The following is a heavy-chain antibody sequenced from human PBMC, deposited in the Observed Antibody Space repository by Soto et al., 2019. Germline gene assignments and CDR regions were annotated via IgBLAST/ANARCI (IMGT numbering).Heavy chain of an antibody. J-gene: IGHJ3*02. CDR2: ISSSSSYI. V-gene: IGHV3-21*01. D-gene: IGHD3-9*01. CDR3: ARAGWVTGSAFDI. CDR1: GFTFSSYS. Sequence: PGESLKISCAASGFTFSSYSMNWVRQAPGKGLEWVSSISSSSSYIYYADSVKGRFTISRDNAKNSLYLQMNSLRAEDTAVYYCARAGWVTGSAFDIWGQGTMVTVSS.